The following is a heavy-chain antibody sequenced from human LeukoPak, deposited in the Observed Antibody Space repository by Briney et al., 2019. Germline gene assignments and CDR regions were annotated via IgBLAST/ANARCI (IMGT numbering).Heavy chain of an antibody. V-gene: IGHV4-61*09. CDR1: VGSISTGNYY. D-gene: IGHD6-13*01. CDR2: IYMSGST. CDR3: ARDWGIAAATPYYFDH. Sequence: SQTLSLTCSVFVGSISTGNYYYSCIRQSAGKGMEWIGNIYMSGSTRYNPSLMSRVAMSVDTSKNQFSLKISSATAADTAVYYCARDWGIAAATPYYFDHWGQGIQVTVSS. J-gene: IGHJ4*02.